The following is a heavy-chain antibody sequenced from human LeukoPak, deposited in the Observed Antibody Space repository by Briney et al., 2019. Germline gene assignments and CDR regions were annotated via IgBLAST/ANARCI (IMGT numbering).Heavy chain of an antibody. Sequence: SEALSLTCTVSGDSIISYYWSWIRHPPAKRLERIGNIYYSGSTNYNPSLQSRVTISVDMSKNQFSLKLSSVPAADTAVYYCARGPMQPSGSYYVDYFDYWGQGTLVSVSS. V-gene: IGHV4-59*01. CDR3: ARGPMQPSGSYYVDYFDY. CDR2: IYYSGST. D-gene: IGHD1-26*01. J-gene: IGHJ4*02. CDR1: GDSIISYY.